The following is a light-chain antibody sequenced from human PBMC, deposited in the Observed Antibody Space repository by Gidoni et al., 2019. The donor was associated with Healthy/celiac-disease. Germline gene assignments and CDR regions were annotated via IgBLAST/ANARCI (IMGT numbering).Light chain of an antibody. CDR2: GAY. J-gene: IGKJ4*01. CDR3: QKYNNWPPT. CDR1: QSVSSN. V-gene: IGKV3D-15*01. Sequence: EIVMTQSPATLSVSPGERATLSCSASQSVSSNLAWYQQKPGQAPRLLIYGAYTRATGIPARFSGSGSGTEFTLTISSLQSEDFAVYYCQKYNNWPPTFGGGNKVEIK.